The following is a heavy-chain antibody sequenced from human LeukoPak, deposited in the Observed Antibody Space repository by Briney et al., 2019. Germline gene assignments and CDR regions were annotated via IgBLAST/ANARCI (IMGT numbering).Heavy chain of an antibody. Sequence: GGSLRLSCAASGFTFSSYSMNWVRQAPGKGLEWVSSISSSSSYTYYADSVKGRFTISRDNAKNSLYLQMNSLRAEDTAVYYCARVPLNTRNYDILTGYYFDYWGQRTLVTVSS. D-gene: IGHD3-9*01. V-gene: IGHV3-21*01. CDR1: GFTFSSYS. CDR2: ISSSSSYT. CDR3: ARVPLNTRNYDILTGYYFDY. J-gene: IGHJ4*02.